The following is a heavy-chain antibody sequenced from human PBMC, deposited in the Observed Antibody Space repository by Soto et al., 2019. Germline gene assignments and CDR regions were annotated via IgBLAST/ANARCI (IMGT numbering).Heavy chain of an antibody. CDR1: GGTIRSSNYY. Sequence: SETLSLTCTVSGGTIRSSNYYWAWIRQPPGKGLEWIGSIDYSGSTYYNPSLKSRVTISVDTSKNHFSLSLSSMTAADKAVYYCARGGGYDSFDFWGQGIQVTVSS. CDR3: ARGGGYDSFDF. J-gene: IGHJ4*02. D-gene: IGHD2-15*01. CDR2: IDYSGST. V-gene: IGHV4-39*02.